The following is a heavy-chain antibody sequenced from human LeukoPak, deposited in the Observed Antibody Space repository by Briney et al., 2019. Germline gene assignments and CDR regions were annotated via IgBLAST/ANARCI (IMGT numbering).Heavy chain of an antibody. CDR2: INHNGNVN. CDR3: ARGGGLDV. J-gene: IGHJ6*02. Sequence: GGSLRLSCAASGFAFSSYWMNWARQAPGKGLEWVASINHNGNVNYYVDSVKGRFTISRDNAKNSLYLQMSNLRVEDTAVYFCARGGGLDVWGQGATVTVSS. V-gene: IGHV3-7*03. D-gene: IGHD3-16*01. CDR1: GFAFSSYW.